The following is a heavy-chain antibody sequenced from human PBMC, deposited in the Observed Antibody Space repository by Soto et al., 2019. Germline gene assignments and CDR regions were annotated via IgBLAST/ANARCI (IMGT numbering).Heavy chain of an antibody. D-gene: IGHD6-13*01. CDR3: ARGPSSRYSSSWYDSMDV. CDR1: GDSVSSNSAA. J-gene: IGHJ6*02. CDR2: TYYRSKWYN. Sequence: SQTLSLTCAISGDSVSSNSAAWNWIRQSPSRGLEWLGRTYYRSKWYNDYAVSVKSRITINPDTSKNQFSLQLNSVTPEDTAVYYCARGPSSRYSSSWYDSMDVWGQGTTVTVYS. V-gene: IGHV6-1*01.